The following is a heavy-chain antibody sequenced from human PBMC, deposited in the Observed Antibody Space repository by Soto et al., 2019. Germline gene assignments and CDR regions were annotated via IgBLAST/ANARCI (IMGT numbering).Heavy chain of an antibody. CDR1: GGTSTRYA. CDR2: IVPMFGTS. CDR3: NRGSEYDFWSGYL. D-gene: IGHD3-3*01. J-gene: IGHJ4*02. V-gene: IGHV1-69*06. Sequence: QERLVQSGAEVRKPGFSVKVSCKVTGGTSTRYAINWVRQAPGQGLEWMGGIVPMFGTSKYAQKFQGRVTITADTSTNIAYMELRSLRSEDTAVYYCNRGSEYDFWSGYLWCQGTLVSGSS.